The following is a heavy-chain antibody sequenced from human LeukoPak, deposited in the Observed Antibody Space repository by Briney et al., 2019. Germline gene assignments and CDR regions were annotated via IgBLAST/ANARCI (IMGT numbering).Heavy chain of an antibody. CDR3: AKDRFGSGNYFDY. J-gene: IGHJ4*02. V-gene: IGHV3-23*01. D-gene: IGHD1-26*01. CDR2: INASGGTT. CDR1: GFTFSSYA. Sequence: GGSLRLSCAASGFTFSSYAMSWVRQAPGKGLEWVSGINASGGTTNYADSVKGRSTISRDNSKNTLYLQMNSLRAEDTAVYYCAKDRFGSGNYFDYWGQGTLVTVSS.